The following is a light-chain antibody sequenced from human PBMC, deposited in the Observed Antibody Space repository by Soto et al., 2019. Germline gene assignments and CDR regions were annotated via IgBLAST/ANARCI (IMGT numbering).Light chain of an antibody. Sequence: EIVLTQSPCTLSLSPGERATLSCRASQSVSKNYLAWYQQKPGHAPRLLIHGASNRATGIPDRLSGSGSGTALTLTISRLEPEDFAVYYCQQYGSSGTFGPGTKVDIK. CDR2: GAS. CDR3: QQYGSSGT. CDR1: QSVSKNY. J-gene: IGKJ3*01. V-gene: IGKV3-20*01.